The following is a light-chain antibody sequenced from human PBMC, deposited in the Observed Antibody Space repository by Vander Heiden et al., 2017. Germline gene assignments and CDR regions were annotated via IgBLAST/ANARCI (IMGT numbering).Light chain of an antibody. J-gene: IGLJ2*01. V-gene: IGLV1-40*01. CDR2: GNS. Sequence: QSVLTPPPSVSGAPGPRVTISCTGSSSNIGAGYDVHWYQQLPGTAPKLLIYGNSNRPSGVPDRFSGSKSGTSASLAITGLQAEDEADYYCQSYDSSLSVVVFGGGTKLTVL. CDR1: SSNIGAGYD. CDR3: QSYDSSLSVVV.